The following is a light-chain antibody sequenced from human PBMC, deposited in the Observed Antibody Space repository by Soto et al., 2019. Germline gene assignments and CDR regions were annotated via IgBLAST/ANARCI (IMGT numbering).Light chain of an antibody. CDR2: DAS. V-gene: IGKV3D-15*01. J-gene: IGKJ3*01. CDR1: QRISTN. CDR3: QQSHNRPS. Sequence: IVMTQSPDTLSVSPGEGATLSCRASQRISTNLAWYQQRPGQAPRLLIYDASPRATGIPARFSGSGSGTEFTLTISSLQSEDSAVYYCQQSHNRPSFGPGTKVEIK.